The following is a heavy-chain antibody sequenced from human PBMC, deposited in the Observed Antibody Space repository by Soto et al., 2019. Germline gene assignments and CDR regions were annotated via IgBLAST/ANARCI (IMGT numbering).Heavy chain of an antibody. CDR2: LYTGGNT. V-gene: IGHV3-53*01. Sequence: GGSLRLSCAASGFTVDGNYMSWVRQTPRKGLEWVSILYTGGNTYYADSVQGRFTISRDTSRNTLHLQMNSLRAEDTAMYFCVRDKSPAEMAFGYWGQGTLVTVSS. CDR1: GFTVDGNY. CDR3: VRDKSPAEMAFGY. D-gene: IGHD2-2*03. J-gene: IGHJ4*02.